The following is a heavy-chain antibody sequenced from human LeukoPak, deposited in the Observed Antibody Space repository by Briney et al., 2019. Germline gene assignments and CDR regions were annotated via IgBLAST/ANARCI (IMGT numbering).Heavy chain of an antibody. D-gene: IGHD5-24*01. CDR3: AKDIGQGWFDY. V-gene: IGHV3-9*01. J-gene: IGHJ4*02. CDR1: GFTFDDYA. Sequence: GGSLRLSCAASGFTFDDYAMHWVRQAPGKGLEWVSGISWNSGSIGYADSVKGRFTISRDNAKNSLYLQMNSLRAEDTALYYCAKDIGQGWFDYWGQGTLVTVSS. CDR2: ISWNSGSI.